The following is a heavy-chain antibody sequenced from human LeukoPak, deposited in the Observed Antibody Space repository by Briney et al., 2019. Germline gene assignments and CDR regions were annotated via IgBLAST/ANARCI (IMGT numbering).Heavy chain of an antibody. Sequence: PGGSLRLSCEASGTTFDSHYMTWVRQTPEKGLEWVANINQDGSEKNYVDSVKGRFTISRDNAKKSLYLQMNSLRAEDTAVYYCASAAGWESAYWGQGTLVTVSS. CDR2: INQDGSEK. D-gene: IGHD1-26*01. CDR1: GTTFDSHY. J-gene: IGHJ4*02. V-gene: IGHV3-7*01. CDR3: ASAAGWESAY.